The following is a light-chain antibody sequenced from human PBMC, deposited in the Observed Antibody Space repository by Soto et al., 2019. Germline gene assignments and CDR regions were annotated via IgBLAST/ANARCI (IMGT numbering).Light chain of an antibody. CDR2: DAS. Sequence: EIVLTQSPATLSLSPGERATLSCGASQSLDNYLAWYQQKPGLAPRLLIYDASSRATGIPDRFSGSGSGTDFTLTISRLEPEDFAVYYCQQYGDSVTFGQGTRLEIK. CDR3: QQYGDSVT. CDR1: QSLDNY. J-gene: IGKJ5*01. V-gene: IGKV3D-20*01.